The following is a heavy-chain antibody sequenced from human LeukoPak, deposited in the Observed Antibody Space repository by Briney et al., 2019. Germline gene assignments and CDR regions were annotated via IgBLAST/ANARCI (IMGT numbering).Heavy chain of an antibody. Sequence: ASVTVSFKASGYRFSSNGIRWVRQAPGQGLEWVGWVSTYNSDTNYAPRFQGRVTMTKDTSTSTVYMELRSLRTDDTAVYYCALDNWNEFDPWGQGTLVTVAS. CDR3: ALDNWNEFDP. D-gene: IGHD1-20*01. V-gene: IGHV1-18*01. CDR1: GYRFSSNG. J-gene: IGHJ5*02. CDR2: VSTYNSDT.